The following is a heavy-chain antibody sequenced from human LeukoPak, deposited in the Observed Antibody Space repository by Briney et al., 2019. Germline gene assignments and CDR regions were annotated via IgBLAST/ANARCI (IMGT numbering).Heavy chain of an antibody. Sequence: PSETLSLTCTVSGDSISIYYWSWIRQPPGKGLEWIGYIYYTGSTTCNPSLKSRLTISIDTSKNQFSLNLISLTAADTAVYYCARGRGDSRGTSFDSWGQGTLVTVSS. CDR2: IYYTGST. V-gene: IGHV4-59*01. CDR1: GDSISIYY. CDR3: ARGRGDSRGTSFDS. D-gene: IGHD3-22*01. J-gene: IGHJ4*02.